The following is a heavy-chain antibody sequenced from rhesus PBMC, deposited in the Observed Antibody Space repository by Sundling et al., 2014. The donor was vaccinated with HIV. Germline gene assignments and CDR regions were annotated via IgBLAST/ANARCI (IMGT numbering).Heavy chain of an antibody. V-gene: IGHV4S10*01. CDR2: IYGSGGST. CDR3: ARDLAAAATGGLDS. CDR1: GGSISESYR. J-gene: IGHJ6*01. Sequence: QVQLQESGPKAVKPSETLVLTCTVSGGSISESYRWSWIRQPPGKGLEWIGYIYGSGGSTNYNPSLKSRVTLSVDTSKNQLSLKLSSVTAADTAVYYCARDLAAAATGGLDSWGQGVVVTVSS. D-gene: IGHD6-31*01.